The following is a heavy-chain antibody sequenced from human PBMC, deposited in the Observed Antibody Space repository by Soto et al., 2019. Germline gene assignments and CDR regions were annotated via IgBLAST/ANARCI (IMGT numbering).Heavy chain of an antibody. CDR3: ARDXDRWGEDWFDP. CDR2: ISDFEGHV. J-gene: IGHJ5*02. Sequence: QVQLVQSGAEMKKPGASVKVSCKASGYTFTNYGISWVRQAPGQGLEWMGWISDFEGHVNYAQKFQGRVTLTIDTSTSTAYMEVRXLTSDDAAIYYCARDXDRWGEDWFDPWGQGTLVTVSS. CDR1: GYTFTNYG. V-gene: IGHV1-18*01. D-gene: IGHD3-16*01.